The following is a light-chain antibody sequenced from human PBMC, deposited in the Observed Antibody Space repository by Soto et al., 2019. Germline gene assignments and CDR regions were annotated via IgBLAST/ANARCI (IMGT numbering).Light chain of an antibody. CDR3: QSYDSILSGLI. CDR1: NSNIGADFE. V-gene: IGLV1-40*01. CDR2: NNT. J-gene: IGLJ2*01. Sequence: QSVLTQPPSVSGAPGQRVTISCTGSNSNIGADFEVHWYQQFPGTAPKLLISNNTNRPSGVPDRFSGSRSGTSASLAITGLQSEDEADYYCQSYDSILSGLIFGEGTKLTVL.